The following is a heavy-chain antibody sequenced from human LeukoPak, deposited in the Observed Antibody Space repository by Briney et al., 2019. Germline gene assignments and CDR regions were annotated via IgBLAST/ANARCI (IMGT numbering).Heavy chain of an antibody. CDR2: TYYRSKWYN. D-gene: IGHD6-13*01. J-gene: IGHJ4*02. CDR3: ARGRRIAAAGNSFFDY. CDR1: GDSVSRNSAA. Sequence: SQTLSLTCAISGDSVSRNSAAWNWIRQSPSRGLEWLGRTYYRSKWYNDYAVSVKSRITINPDTSKNQFSLQLNSVTPEDTAVYYCARGRRIAAAGNSFFDYWGQGTLVTVSS. V-gene: IGHV6-1*01.